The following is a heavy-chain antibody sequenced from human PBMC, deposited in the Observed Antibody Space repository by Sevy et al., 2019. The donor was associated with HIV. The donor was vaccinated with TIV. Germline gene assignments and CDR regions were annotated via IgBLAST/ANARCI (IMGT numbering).Heavy chain of an antibody. D-gene: IGHD2-8*01. CDR3: AREGCSRPHDY. CDR2: LSFGCGKI. V-gene: IGHV3-23*01. J-gene: IGHJ4*02. Sequence: GGYLRLSCEASGFAFYEYSMSWIRQAPGKGLEWVATLSFGCGKINYADSVKGRFTISRDNSKNSFYLQMDNLRVEDTALYYCAREGCSRPHDYWGQRTRVTVSS. CDR1: GFAFYEYS.